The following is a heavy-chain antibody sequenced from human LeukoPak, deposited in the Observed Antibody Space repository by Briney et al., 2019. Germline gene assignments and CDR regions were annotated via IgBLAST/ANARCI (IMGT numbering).Heavy chain of an antibody. V-gene: IGHV4-39*01. D-gene: IGHD5-18*01. Sequence: SETLSLTCTVSGGSISSSNYYWGWIRQPPGKGLEWIGTFYYSGSTFYNPSLKSRVTISVDTSKNQFSLKLSSVTAADTAVYYCARGSRVYSYGLDYWGQGTLVTVSS. J-gene: IGHJ4*02. CDR2: FYYSGST. CDR1: GGSISSSNYY. CDR3: ARGSRVYSYGLDY.